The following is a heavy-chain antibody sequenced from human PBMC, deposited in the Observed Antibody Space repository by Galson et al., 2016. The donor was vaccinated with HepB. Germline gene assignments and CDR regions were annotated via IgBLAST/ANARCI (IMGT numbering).Heavy chain of an antibody. CDR2: ISYDAYNK. CDR3: AKDYATSWALPLYYYYMDV. V-gene: IGHV3-30*18. Sequence: SLRLSCAASGFNFSTYGMHWVRQAPGKGLEWVAVISYDAYNKYYADSVTGRFTISRDNSKNTLNLQMSSLRVEDTAVYFCAKDYATSWALPLYYYYMDVWGKGTAVTVSS. J-gene: IGHJ6*03. CDR1: GFNFSTYG. D-gene: IGHD2-2*01.